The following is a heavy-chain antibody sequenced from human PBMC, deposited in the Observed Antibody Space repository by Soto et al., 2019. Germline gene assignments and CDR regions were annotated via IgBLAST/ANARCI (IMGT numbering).Heavy chain of an antibody. CDR2: IYSGGST. D-gene: IGHD1-26*01. CDR3: ARDGIVGAPQHDYYHYVMDF. V-gene: IGHV3-53*01. CDR1: GFTVSSNY. J-gene: IGHJ6*02. Sequence: PGGSLRLSCAASGFTVSSNYMSWVRQAPGKGLEWVSVIYSGGSTYYADSVKGRFTISRDNSKNTLYLQMNSLRAEDTAVYYCARDGIVGAPQHDYYHYVMDFRGQGTSVTVSS.